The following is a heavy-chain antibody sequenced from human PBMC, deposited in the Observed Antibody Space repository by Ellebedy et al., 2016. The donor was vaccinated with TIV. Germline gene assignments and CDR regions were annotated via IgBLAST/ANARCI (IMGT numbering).Heavy chain of an antibody. CDR2: ISYDGSNI. D-gene: IGHD5-12*01. V-gene: IGHV3-30-3*01. J-gene: IGHJ4*02. CDR1: GFTFSTYA. CDR3: AKDNGYSGYDSRYFDY. Sequence: GESLKISCSASGFTFSTYAMHWVRQAPGKGLEWVAVISYDGSNIYYADSVKGRFTISRDNSKNTLYLQMNSLRAEDTAVYYCAKDNGYSGYDSRYFDYWGQGTLVTVSS.